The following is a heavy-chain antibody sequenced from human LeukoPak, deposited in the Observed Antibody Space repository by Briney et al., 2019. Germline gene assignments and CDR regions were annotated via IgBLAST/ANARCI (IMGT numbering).Heavy chain of an antibody. CDR2: ISSSGTTT. CDR1: GFNFRSYE. V-gene: IGHV3-48*03. D-gene: IGHD2-2*03. Sequence: GGSLRLSCAASGFNFRSYEMNWVRQAPGKGLECVSYISSSGTTTYYADSVKGRFTISRDNAKNSLYLQMNSLRAEDTAVYYCARNGYYFVYWGQGTLVTVSS. CDR3: ARNGYYFVY. J-gene: IGHJ4*02.